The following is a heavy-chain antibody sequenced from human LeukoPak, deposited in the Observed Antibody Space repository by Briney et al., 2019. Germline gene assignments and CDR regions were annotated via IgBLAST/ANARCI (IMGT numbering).Heavy chain of an antibody. Sequence: GGPLRLSCAASGFTFSSYAMHWVRQAPGKGLEWVAVISYDGSNKYYADSVKGRFTISRDNSKNTLYLQMNSLRAEDTAVYYCARDLIAAEYGFDPWGQGTLVTVSS. V-gene: IGHV3-30-3*01. CDR2: ISYDGSNK. D-gene: IGHD2-15*01. CDR3: ARDLIAAEYGFDP. CDR1: GFTFSSYA. J-gene: IGHJ5*02.